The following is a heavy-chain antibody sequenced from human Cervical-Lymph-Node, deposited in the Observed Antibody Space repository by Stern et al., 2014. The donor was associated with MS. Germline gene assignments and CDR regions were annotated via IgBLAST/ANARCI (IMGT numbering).Heavy chain of an antibody. J-gene: IGHJ2*01. V-gene: IGHV3-13*01. CDR3: ARLRFLEWSDWFFDL. CDR1: GFTFSSYD. D-gene: IGHD3-3*01. CDR2: IGSVDDT. Sequence: EVQLVESGGGLVQPGGSLRLSCAASGFTFSSYDMHWVRQGTGKGLEWVSGIGSVDDTYYPGSVKGRFTISRENAKNSLYLQMNSLRVGDTAVYYCARLRFLEWSDWFFDLWGRGALVTVSS.